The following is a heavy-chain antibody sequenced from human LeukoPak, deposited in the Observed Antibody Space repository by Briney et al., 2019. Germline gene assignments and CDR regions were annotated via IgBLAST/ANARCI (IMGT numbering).Heavy chain of an antibody. CDR1: GYTFTTYG. Sequence: ASVKVSCKASGYTFTTYGISWVRQAPGQGLEWMGWINPYNGDTNYAQKLQERVTITRDMSTSTAYMELSSLRSEDTAVYYCAADLPPTMVRDYGMDVWGQETTVTVSS. CDR2: INPYNGDT. J-gene: IGHJ6*02. V-gene: IGHV1-18*01. CDR3: AADLPPTMVRDYGMDV. D-gene: IGHD3-10*01.